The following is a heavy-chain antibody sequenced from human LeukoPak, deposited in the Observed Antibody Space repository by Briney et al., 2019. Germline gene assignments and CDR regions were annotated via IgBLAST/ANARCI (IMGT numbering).Heavy chain of an antibody. CDR1: GFTFSSYA. CDR2: ISGSGGST. V-gene: IGHV3-23*01. D-gene: IGHD3-22*01. CDR3: AKVKYYYDSSGYPADY. J-gene: IGHJ4*02. Sequence: SGGSLRLSCAASGFTFSSYAMSWVRQAPGKGLEWVSAISGSGGSTYYADSVKGRFTISRDNSKNTLYLQMNSLRDEDTAVYYCAKVKYYYDSSGYPADYWGQGTLVSVSS.